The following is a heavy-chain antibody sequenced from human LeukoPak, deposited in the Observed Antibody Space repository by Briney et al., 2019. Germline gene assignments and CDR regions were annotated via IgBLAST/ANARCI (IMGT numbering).Heavy chain of an antibody. CDR2: ISWNSGSI. J-gene: IGHJ6*03. CDR1: GFTFDDYA. V-gene: IGHV3-9*01. CDR3: ARAVLLQLWLRGDYYYYMDV. D-gene: IGHD5-18*01. Sequence: GGSLRLSCAASGFTFDDYAMHWVRQAPGKGLEWVSGISWNSGSIGYADSVKGRFTISRDNAKNSLYLQMNSLRAEDTALYYCARAVLLQLWLRGDYYYYMDVWGKGTTVTVSS.